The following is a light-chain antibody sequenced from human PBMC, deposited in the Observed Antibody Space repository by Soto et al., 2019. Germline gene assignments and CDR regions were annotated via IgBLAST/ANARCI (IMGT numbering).Light chain of an antibody. V-gene: IGLV2-14*03. CDR3: SSYTTSNTRQIV. Sequence: QSALTQPASVSGSPGQSVNISCTGTSSDVGGYNYVSWYQHHPGKAPKLIIYDVSNRPSGVSNPFSGSKSGNTASLTISGLQPEDEADYYCSSYTTSNTRQIVLGTGTKVTVL. CDR2: DVS. CDR1: SSDVGGYNY. J-gene: IGLJ1*01.